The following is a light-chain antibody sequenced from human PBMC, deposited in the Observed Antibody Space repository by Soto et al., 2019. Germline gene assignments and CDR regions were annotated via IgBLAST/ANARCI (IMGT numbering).Light chain of an antibody. CDR2: DAS. V-gene: IGKV3-11*01. CDR1: QSVSHY. J-gene: IGKJ5*01. CDR3: QQREHWPPLT. Sequence: EIVLTQSPATLSLSPGERATLSCRASQSVSHYLAWYQQKPGQAPRLLIYDASNRATGTPARFSGSGSGTXFTXXIXXLEXEXXXXXXCQQREHWPPLTFGQGTRLEI.